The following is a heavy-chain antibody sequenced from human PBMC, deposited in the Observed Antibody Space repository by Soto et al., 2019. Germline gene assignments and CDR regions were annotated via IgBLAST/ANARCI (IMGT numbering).Heavy chain of an antibody. CDR3: AALWFGELAFNY. D-gene: IGHD3-10*01. CDR1: GYSIISGYY. Sequence: SETLSLTCSVSGYSIISGYYLGLVRHAPGKGLEWLGSVYHNGIMFHNPSFQSRVTISVDTSKNQFSLNLRSVTAADTAVYYCAALWFGELAFNYWGHGILVTSPQ. CDR2: VYHNGIM. V-gene: IGHV4-38-2*02. J-gene: IGHJ4*01.